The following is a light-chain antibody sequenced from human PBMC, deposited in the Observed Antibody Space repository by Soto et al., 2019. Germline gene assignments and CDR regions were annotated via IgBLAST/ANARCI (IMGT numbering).Light chain of an antibody. CDR3: QSYDSTLSARYV. CDR1: SSNIWVNS. V-gene: IGLV1-51*01. Sequence: QSVLTQPPSVSAAPGQRVTISCSGSSSNIWVNSVSWYQQLPGTAPKLLIYYDDKRPSGIPDRFSGSKSGTSVTLVINGLQAEDEGDYYCQSYDSTLSARYVFGTGTKVTVL. CDR2: YDD. J-gene: IGLJ1*01.